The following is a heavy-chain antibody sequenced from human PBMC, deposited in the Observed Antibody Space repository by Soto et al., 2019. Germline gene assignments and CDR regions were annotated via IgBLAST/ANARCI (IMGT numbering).Heavy chain of an antibody. CDR1: GGSFSGYY. CDR3: ARPRARTGYCSGGSCYAYYFDY. Sequence: QVQLQQWGAGLLKPSETLSLTCAVYGGSFSGYYWSWIRQPPGKGLEWIGESNPSGSTNYNPSLKMRVPLSLDTSKNQFSLKLSPVTAADTAVYYCARPRARTGYCSGGSCYAYYFDYWGQGTLVTVSS. J-gene: IGHJ4*02. V-gene: IGHV4-34*01. D-gene: IGHD2-15*01. CDR2: SNPSGST.